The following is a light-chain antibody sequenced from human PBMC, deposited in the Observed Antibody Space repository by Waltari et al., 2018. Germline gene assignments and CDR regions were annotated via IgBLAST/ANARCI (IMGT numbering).Light chain of an antibody. Sequence: EIVMTQSPATLSVSPGERATLSCRAGQTLTSNLAWYQQKPGQAPRHLIYGASTRATGIPARFSGSWSGTQFTLTISSLQSEDFVVYYCQQYNNRPYTFGQGTKLEIK. CDR2: GAS. J-gene: IGKJ2*01. CDR1: QTLTSN. V-gene: IGKV3-15*01. CDR3: QQYNNRPYT.